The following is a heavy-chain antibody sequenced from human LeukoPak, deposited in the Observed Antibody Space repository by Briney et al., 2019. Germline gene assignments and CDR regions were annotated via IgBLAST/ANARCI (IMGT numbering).Heavy chain of an antibody. V-gene: IGHV1-18*01. D-gene: IGHD3-10*01. CDR3: ARGRGRKLLWFGELLGVLDY. Sequence: ASVKVSCKASGYTFTSYGISWVRQAPGQGLEWMGWISAYNGNTNYAQKLQGRVTMTTDTSTSTAYMELRSLRSDDTAVYYCARGRGRKLLWFGELLGVLDYWGQGTLVTVSS. CDR1: GYTFTSYG. CDR2: ISAYNGNT. J-gene: IGHJ4*02.